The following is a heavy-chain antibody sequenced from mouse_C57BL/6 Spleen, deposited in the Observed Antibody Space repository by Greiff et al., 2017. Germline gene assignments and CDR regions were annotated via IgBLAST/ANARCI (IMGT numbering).Heavy chain of an antibody. J-gene: IGHJ2*01. V-gene: IGHV1-15*01. CDR1: GYTFTDYE. D-gene: IGHD1-2*01. Sequence: VQLQQSGAELVRPGASVTLSCKASGYTFTDYEMHWVKQTPVHGLEWIGAIDPETGGTAYNQKFKGKAILTADKSSSTAYMELRSLTSEDSAVYYCTRNGLLRLYYWGQCTTLTASS. CDR2: IDPETGGT. CDR3: TRNGLLRLYY.